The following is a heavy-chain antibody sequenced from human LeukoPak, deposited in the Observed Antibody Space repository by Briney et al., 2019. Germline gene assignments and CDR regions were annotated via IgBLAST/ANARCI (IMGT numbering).Heavy chain of an antibody. V-gene: IGHV4-39*07. Sequence: SETLSLTCTVSGGSISSSSYYWGWIRQPPGKGLEWIGSIYYSGSTYYNPSLKSRVTISVDTSKNQFSLKLSSVTAADTAVYYCARGPHTSSWYLDYYYMDVWGKGTTVTVSS. J-gene: IGHJ6*03. CDR1: GGSISSSSYY. D-gene: IGHD6-13*01. CDR3: ARGPHTSSWYLDYYYMDV. CDR2: IYYSGST.